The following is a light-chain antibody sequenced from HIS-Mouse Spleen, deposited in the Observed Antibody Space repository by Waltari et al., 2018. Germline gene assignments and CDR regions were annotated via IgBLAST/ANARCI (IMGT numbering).Light chain of an antibody. CDR3: AAWDDSLSGRV. J-gene: IGLJ3*02. CDR2: RNN. CDR1: SSNTGRNY. Sequence: QSVLTQPPSASGTLGQRVTIACYGSSSNTGRNYAYWYHQLPGTAPKLLIYRNNRRPSWVPDRFSGSKSGTSASLAISGLQSEDEADYYCAAWDDSLSGRVFGGGTKLTVL. V-gene: IGLV1-47*01.